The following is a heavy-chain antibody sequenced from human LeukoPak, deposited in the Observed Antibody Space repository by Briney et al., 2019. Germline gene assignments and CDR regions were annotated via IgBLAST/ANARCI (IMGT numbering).Heavy chain of an antibody. CDR3: ASGGDSGSYPFDY. D-gene: IGHD1-26*01. J-gene: IGHJ4*02. V-gene: IGHV3-33*08. CDR2: IWYDGSNK. Sequence: PGGSLRLSCSASGFTFSSHWMTWVRQAPGKGLEWVAVIWYDGSNKYYADSVKGRFTISRDNSKNTLYLQMNSLRAEDTAVYYCASGGDSGSYPFDYWGQGTLVTVSS. CDR1: GFTFSSHW.